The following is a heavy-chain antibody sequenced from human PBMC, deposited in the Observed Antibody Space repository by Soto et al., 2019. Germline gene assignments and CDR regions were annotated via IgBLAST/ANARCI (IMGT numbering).Heavy chain of an antibody. CDR1: GFTFSSYA. CDR3: AKRRGAGGHFDY. J-gene: IGHJ4*02. V-gene: IGHV3-23*01. D-gene: IGHD2-15*01. Sequence: GGSLRLSCAASGFTFSSYAMGWVRQGPGKGLEWIAVVSIGGSTHYADSVRGRFTISRDNSKNTLSLQMNSRTAEDTAVYFCAKRRGAGGHFDYWGQGALVTVSS. CDR2: VSIGGST.